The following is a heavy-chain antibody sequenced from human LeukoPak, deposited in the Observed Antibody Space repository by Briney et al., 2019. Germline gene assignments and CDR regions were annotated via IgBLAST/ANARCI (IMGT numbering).Heavy chain of an antibody. D-gene: IGHD1-7*01. CDR2: MNPNSGNT. J-gene: IGHJ5*02. CDR3: ARGTSYNWNYGDWFDP. Sequence: ASVKVSCKASGYTFTSYDINWVRQATGQGLEWMGWMNPNSGNTGYAQKFQGRVTITRNTSISTAYMELSSLRSEDTAVYYRARGTSYNWNYGDWFDPWGQGTLVTVSS. CDR1: GYTFTSYD. V-gene: IGHV1-8*03.